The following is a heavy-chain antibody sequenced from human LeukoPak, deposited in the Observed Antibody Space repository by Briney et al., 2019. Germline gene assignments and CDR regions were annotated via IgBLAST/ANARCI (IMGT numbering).Heavy chain of an antibody. D-gene: IGHD6-13*01. CDR3: AKDRTVVYSSSWCYYDY. CDR1: GFTFSSYG. J-gene: IGHJ4*02. CDR2: ISYDGSNK. V-gene: IGHV3-30*18. Sequence: GGSLRLSCAASGFTFSSYGMHWVRQAPGKGLEWVAVISYDGSNKYYADSVKGRFTISRDNSKNTLYLQMNSLRAEDTAVYYCAKDRTVVYSSSWCYYDYWGQGTLVTVSS.